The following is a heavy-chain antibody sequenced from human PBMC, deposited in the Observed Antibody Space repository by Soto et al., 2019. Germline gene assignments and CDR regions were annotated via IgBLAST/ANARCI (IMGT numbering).Heavy chain of an antibody. D-gene: IGHD4-17*01. CDR2: IYYSGST. V-gene: IGHV4-59*01. Sequence: QVQLQESGPGLVKPSETLSLTCTVSGDSISSYYWSWIRQPPGKGLEWIAYIYYSGSTKYNPSLKSRVTSSADISKNQFSLKVTSVTAADTAVYYCARGYGGNGNFDYWGQGTLVTVSS. CDR1: GDSISSYY. J-gene: IGHJ4*02. CDR3: ARGYGGNGNFDY.